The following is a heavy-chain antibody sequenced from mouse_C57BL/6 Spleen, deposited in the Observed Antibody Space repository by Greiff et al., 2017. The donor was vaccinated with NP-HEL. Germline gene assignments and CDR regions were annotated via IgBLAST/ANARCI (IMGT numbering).Heavy chain of an antibody. J-gene: IGHJ4*01. D-gene: IGHD2-2*01. V-gene: IGHV5-9*01. Sequence: EVKLVESGGGLVKPGGSLKLSCAASGFTFSSYTMSWVRQTPEKRLEWVATISGGGGNTYYPDSVKGRFTISRDNAKNTLYLQMSSLRSEDTALYYWASQYGYDDYYAMDYWGQGTSVTVSS. CDR2: ISGGGGNT. CDR1: GFTFSSYT. CDR3: ASQYGYDDYYAMDY.